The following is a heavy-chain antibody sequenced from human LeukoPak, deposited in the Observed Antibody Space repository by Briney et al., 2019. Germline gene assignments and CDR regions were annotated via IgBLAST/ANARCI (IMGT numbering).Heavy chain of an antibody. V-gene: IGHV3-15*01. CDR2: IRSKTDGGAS. Sequence: PGGSLRLSCAASGFTFSKVWMTWVRQAPGKGLEWVGRIRSKTDGGASGYAAPVKGRFSISRDDSNNTLYLEMISLKAEDTAIYYCTTDVNRFMVTASSWGQGTLVTVSS. CDR3: TTDVNRFMVTASS. J-gene: IGHJ5*02. CDR1: GFTFSKVW. D-gene: IGHD2-21*02.